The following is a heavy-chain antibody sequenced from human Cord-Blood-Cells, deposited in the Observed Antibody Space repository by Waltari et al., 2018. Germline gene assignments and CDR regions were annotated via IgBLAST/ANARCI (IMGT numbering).Heavy chain of an antibody. CDR1: GGSFSGYY. Sequence: QVQLQQLGAGLLKPSENLSLTCAVHGGSFSGYYWSWIRQPPGKGLEWIGEINHSGSTNYNPSLKSRVTISVDTSKNQFSLKLSSVTAADMAVYYCARRPYSGYDDYWGQGTLVTVSS. V-gene: IGHV4-34*01. J-gene: IGHJ4*02. CDR3: ARRPYSGYDDY. D-gene: IGHD5-12*01. CDR2: INHSGST.